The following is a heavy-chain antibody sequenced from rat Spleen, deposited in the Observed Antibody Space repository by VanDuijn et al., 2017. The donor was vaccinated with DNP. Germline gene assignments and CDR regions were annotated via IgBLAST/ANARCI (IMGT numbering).Heavy chain of an antibody. J-gene: IGHJ2*01. CDR1: GFIFSNYW. Sequence: EVQLVESGGGLVQPGRSLKLSCVASGFIFSNYWMTWIRQAPTKGLEWVASITNTGGSTYYPDSVKGRFTISRDNAQNTLYLQMSKLGSEDTAIYYCAKGPNYGGWSDYFDYWGQGVMVTVSS. CDR2: ITNTGGST. V-gene: IGHV5-31*01. CDR3: AKGPNYGGWSDYFDY. D-gene: IGHD1-11*01.